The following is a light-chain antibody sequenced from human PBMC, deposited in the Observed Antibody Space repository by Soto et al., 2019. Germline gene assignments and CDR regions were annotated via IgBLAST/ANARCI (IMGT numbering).Light chain of an antibody. J-gene: IGKJ1*01. V-gene: IGKV1-5*03. CDR1: RSVSGW. CDR2: QAS. CDR3: QQQGT. Sequence: DIQMTQSPSTLSASVGDRVTITCRTSRSVSGWLAWYQHKPGKSPKLLIYQASVLDSGVPSIFIRSGSGEEFTLTISSLQPADFAPSYCQQQGTFGQGTNV.